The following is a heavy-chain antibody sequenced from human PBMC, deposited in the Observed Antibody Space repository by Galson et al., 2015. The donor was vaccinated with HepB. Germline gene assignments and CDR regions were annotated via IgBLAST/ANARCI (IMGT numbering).Heavy chain of an antibody. CDR1: GYSFTSYW. Sequence: QSGAEVKKSGESLRISCKGSGYSFTSYWISWVRQMPGKGLEWMGRIDPSDSYTNYRPSFQGHVTISADKSIGTAYLQWSSLKASDTAMYYCARRGDSSGYAGAFDIWGQGTMVTVSS. CDR3: ARRGDSSGYAGAFDI. CDR2: IDPSDSYT. V-gene: IGHV5-10-1*01. J-gene: IGHJ3*02. D-gene: IGHD3-22*01.